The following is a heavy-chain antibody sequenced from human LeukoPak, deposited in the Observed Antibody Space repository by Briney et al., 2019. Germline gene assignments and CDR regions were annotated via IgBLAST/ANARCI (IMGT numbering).Heavy chain of an antibody. Sequence: PSETLSLTCAVYGGSFSGYYWSWIRQPPGKGLEWIGEINHSGSTNYNPSLKSRATISVDTSKNQFSLKLSSVTAADTAVYYCASRDGYNLSGDWGQGTLVTVSS. J-gene: IGHJ4*02. V-gene: IGHV4-34*01. D-gene: IGHD5-24*01. CDR2: INHSGST. CDR1: GGSFSGYY. CDR3: ASRDGYNLSGD.